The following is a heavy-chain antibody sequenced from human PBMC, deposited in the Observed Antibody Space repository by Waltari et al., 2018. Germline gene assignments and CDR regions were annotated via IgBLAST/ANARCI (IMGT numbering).Heavy chain of an antibody. CDR1: GHSISSGYY. CDR2: IYHSGRT. Sequence: QVQLQESGPGLVKPSETLSLTCAVSGHSISSGYYWGWIRQPPGKGLEWIGSIYHSGRTYYNPSLKSRVTISVDTSKNQFSLKLSSVTAADTAVYYCARGENSRVFDYWGQGTLVTVSS. J-gene: IGHJ4*02. D-gene: IGHD6-25*01. CDR3: ARGENSRVFDY. V-gene: IGHV4-38-2*01.